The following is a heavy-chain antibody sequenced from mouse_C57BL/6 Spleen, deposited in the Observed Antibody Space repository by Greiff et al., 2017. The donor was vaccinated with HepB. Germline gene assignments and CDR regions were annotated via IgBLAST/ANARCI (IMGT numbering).Heavy chain of an antibody. J-gene: IGHJ4*01. Sequence: EVQLQESGPELVKPGASVKISCKASGYSFTGYYMNWVKQSPEKSLEWIGEINPSTGGTTYNQKFKAKATLTVDKSSSTAYMQLKSLTSEDSAVYYCARWDYDAGDYYAMDYWGQGTSVTVSS. D-gene: IGHD2-4*01. CDR1: GYSFTGYY. CDR2: INPSTGGT. CDR3: ARWDYDAGDYYAMDY. V-gene: IGHV1-42*01.